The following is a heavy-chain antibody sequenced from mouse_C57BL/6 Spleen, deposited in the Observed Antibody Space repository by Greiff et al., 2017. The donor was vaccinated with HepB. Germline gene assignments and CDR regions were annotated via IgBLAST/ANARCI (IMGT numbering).Heavy chain of an antibody. CDR2: IDPNSGGT. J-gene: IGHJ1*03. CDR1: GYTFTSYW. Sequence: QVQLQQPGAELVKPGASVKLSCKASGYTFTSYWMHWVKQRPGRGLEWIGRIDPNSGGTKYNEKFKSKATLTVDKPSSTAYMQLSSLTSEDSAVEYCARSGAGTDWYFDVWGTGTTVTVSS. CDR3: ARSGAGTDWYFDV. V-gene: IGHV1-72*01. D-gene: IGHD4-1*01.